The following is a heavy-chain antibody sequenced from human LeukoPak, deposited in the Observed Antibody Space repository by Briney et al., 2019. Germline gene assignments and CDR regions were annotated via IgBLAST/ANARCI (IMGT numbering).Heavy chain of an antibody. CDR2: IYYSGST. CDR1: GGSISSGGYY. CDR3: ARTDTAMVYFDY. V-gene: IGHV4-31*03. Sequence: SETLSLTCTVSGGSISSGGYYWSWIRQHLGKGLEWIGYIYYSGSTYYNPSLKSRVTISVDTSKNQSSLKLSSVTAADTAVYYCARTDTAMVYFDYWGQGTLVTVSS. J-gene: IGHJ4*02. D-gene: IGHD5-18*01.